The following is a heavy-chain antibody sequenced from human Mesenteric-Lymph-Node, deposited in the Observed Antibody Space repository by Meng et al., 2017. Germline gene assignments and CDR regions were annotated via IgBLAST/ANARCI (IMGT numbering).Heavy chain of an antibody. D-gene: IGHD4-23*01. CDR2: ISSSGSTI. CDR1: GFTFSSYS. J-gene: IGHJ4*02. V-gene: IGHV3-21*04. CDR3: ARDTPDYGGNSYYYFDY. Sequence: GESLKISCAASGFTFSSYSMNWVRQAPGKGLEWVSSISSSGSTIYYADSVKGRFTISRDNAKNSLYLQMNSLRAEDTAVYYCARDTPDYGGNSYYYFDYWGQGTLVTVSS.